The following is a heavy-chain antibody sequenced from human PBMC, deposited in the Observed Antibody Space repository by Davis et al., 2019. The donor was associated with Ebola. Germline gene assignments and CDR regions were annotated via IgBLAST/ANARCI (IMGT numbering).Heavy chain of an antibody. Sequence: GESLKISCAASGFTFSNYAMSWVRQAPGKGLEWVSAVGGSGRSTYYADSVKGRFTISRDNSKNTLYLQMNSLRAEDTAVYYCAKDRITVIRGVDFDYWGQGTLVTVSS. V-gene: IGHV3-23*01. CDR2: VGGSGRST. J-gene: IGHJ4*02. CDR3: AKDRITVIRGVDFDY. D-gene: IGHD3-10*01. CDR1: GFTFSNYA.